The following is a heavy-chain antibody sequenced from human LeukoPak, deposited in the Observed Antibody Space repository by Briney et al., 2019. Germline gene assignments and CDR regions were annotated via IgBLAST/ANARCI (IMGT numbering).Heavy chain of an antibody. Sequence: SSVKVSCKAAAGTFSSNAISWVREAHGQGLERMGGINPIFGTANYAQKFQGRVKITTDESKSTAFMELSSLRSEDTAVYYCARGDGSYYGDDFDYWGQGTLVTVSS. J-gene: IGHJ4*02. V-gene: IGHV1-69*05. D-gene: IGHD1-26*01. CDR3: ARGDGSYYGDDFDY. CDR1: AGTFSSNA. CDR2: INPIFGTA.